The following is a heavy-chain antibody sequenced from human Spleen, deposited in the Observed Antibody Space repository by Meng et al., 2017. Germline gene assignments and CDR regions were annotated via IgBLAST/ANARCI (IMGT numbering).Heavy chain of an antibody. V-gene: IGHV3-21*01. CDR1: GFTFSSYS. CDR2: ISSSSSYI. CDR3: ARPYDCSSTSCYVYGMDV. J-gene: IGHJ6*02. D-gene: IGHD2-2*01. Sequence: GESLKISCAASGFTFSSYSMNWVRQAPGKGLEWVSSISSSSSYIYYADSVKGRFTISRDNAKNSLYLQMNSLRAEDTAVYYCARPYDCSSTSCYVYGMDVWGQGTTVTVSS.